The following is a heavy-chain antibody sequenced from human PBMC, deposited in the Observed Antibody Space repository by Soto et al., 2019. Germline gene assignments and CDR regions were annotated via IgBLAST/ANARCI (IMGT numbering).Heavy chain of an antibody. J-gene: IGHJ6*02. CDR3: ARLYDFWRYGMDV. D-gene: IGHD3-3*01. Sequence: SETLSLTCAVYGGSFSGYYWSWIRQPPGKGLEWIGEINHSGSTNYNPSLKSRVTISVDTSKNQFSLKLSSVTAADTAVYYCARLYDFWRYGMDVWGQGTTVTVSS. CDR1: GGSFSGYY. CDR2: INHSGST. V-gene: IGHV4-34*01.